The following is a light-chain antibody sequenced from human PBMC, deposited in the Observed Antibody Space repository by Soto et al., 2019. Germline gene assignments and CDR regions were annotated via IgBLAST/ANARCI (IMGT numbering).Light chain of an antibody. CDR2: DAS. V-gene: IGKV3-11*01. CDR1: QSVSSY. CDR3: QQRSNSWT. Sequence: EIVLTQSPATLSLSPGERATLSCRASQSVSSYLAWYQQKPGQAPRLLIYDASNRATGIPARFSGSGSGIDFTLNISSLEPEDFAVYYCQQRSNSWTFGQGTKVEIK. J-gene: IGKJ1*01.